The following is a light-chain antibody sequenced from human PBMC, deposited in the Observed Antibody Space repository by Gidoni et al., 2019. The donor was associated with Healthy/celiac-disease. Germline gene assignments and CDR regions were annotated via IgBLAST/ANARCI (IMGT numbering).Light chain of an antibody. Sequence: IVLTPSPATLSLSPGERATISCRSSQSVSSSYLAWYQQQPGQAPRLLIYGASSSATGIPDRFSGSGSGTDFTLTISRLEPEDFAVYYCQQYGTSPRGITFGGGTKVEIK. J-gene: IGKJ4*01. CDR2: GAS. CDR1: QSVSSSY. CDR3: QQYGTSPRGIT. V-gene: IGKV3-20*01.